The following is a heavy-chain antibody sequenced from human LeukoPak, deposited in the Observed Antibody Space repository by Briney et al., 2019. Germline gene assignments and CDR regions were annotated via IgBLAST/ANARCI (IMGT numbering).Heavy chain of an antibody. D-gene: IGHD3-9*01. CDR3: ARVLRYFDWPRIDP. CDR1: GGSISSYY. J-gene: IGHJ5*02. V-gene: IGHV4-59*08. Sequence: PSETLSLTCTVSGGSISSYYWSWIRQPPGKGLEWIGYIYYSGSTNYNPSLKSRVTISVDTSKNQFSLKLSSVTAADTAVYYCARVLRYFDWPRIDPWGQGTLVTVSS. CDR2: IYYSGST.